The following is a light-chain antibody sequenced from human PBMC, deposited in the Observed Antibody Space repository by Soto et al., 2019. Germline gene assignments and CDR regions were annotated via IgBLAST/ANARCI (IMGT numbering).Light chain of an antibody. CDR1: SSDVGGYNY. CDR3: ASYTRTTTLV. J-gene: IGLJ2*01. CDR2: DVN. Sequence: QSVLTQPRSVSGSPGQSVTISCTGTSSDVGGYNYVSWYQQHPGKAPKLMIYDVNNRPSGISYRFSGSKSGNTASLTISGLQAEDEADYYCASYTRTTTLVFGGGTKVTVL. V-gene: IGLV2-14*01.